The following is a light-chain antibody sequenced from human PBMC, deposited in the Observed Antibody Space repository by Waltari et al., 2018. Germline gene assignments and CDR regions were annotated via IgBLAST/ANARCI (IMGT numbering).Light chain of an antibody. J-gene: IGLJ1*01. CDR1: SNDVGGYGY. CDR3: SSHTSSVPHV. CDR2: EVS. V-gene: IGLV2-14*01. Sequence: QSALTQPASVSGSPGQSITISCTGTSNDVGGYGYVSWYQQYPGKAPKLIIYEVSYRPSGISTRFSGSKSGNPASLTISVLQAEDEADYYCSSHTSSVPHVFGTGTRVTVV.